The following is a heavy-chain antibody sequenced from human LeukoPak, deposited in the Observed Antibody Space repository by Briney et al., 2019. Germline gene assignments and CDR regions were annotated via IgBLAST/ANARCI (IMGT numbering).Heavy chain of an antibody. D-gene: IGHD6-19*01. CDR1: GGSFSGYY. J-gene: IGHJ3*01. Sequence: PSETLSLTCAVYGGSFSGYYWSWTRQPPGKGLEWIGEINHSGSTHYNPSLKSRVTISEDTSKNQFSLKLSSVTAADTPVYYCARVMIAVSGLDDAFDVWGQGTMVTVSS. CDR3: ARVMIAVSGLDDAFDV. CDR2: INHSGST. V-gene: IGHV4-34*01.